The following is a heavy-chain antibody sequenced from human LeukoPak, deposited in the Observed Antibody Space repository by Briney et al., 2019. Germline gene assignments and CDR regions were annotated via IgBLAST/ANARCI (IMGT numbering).Heavy chain of an antibody. CDR1: GFTFSSCW. CDR2: IKQDGSEK. V-gene: IGHV3-7*01. D-gene: IGHD3-10*01. Sequence: GGSLRLSCAASGFTFSSCWMSWVRQAPGKGLEWVANIKQDGSEKYYVDSVKGRFTISRDNAKNSLYLQMNSLRAEDTAVYYCARAMVRGVKIFDYWGQGTLVTVSS. CDR3: ARAMVRGVKIFDY. J-gene: IGHJ4*02.